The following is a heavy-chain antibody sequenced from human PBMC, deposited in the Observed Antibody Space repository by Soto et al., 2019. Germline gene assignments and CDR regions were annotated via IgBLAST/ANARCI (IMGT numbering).Heavy chain of an antibody. CDR2: IKQDGSEK. J-gene: IGHJ3*02. CDR3: ARETVDFWSGYSIDAFDI. D-gene: IGHD3-3*01. CDR1: GVTFSSYW. Sequence: GGSLRLSCAASGVTFSSYWRSWGRQAPGKGLEGVANIKQDGSEKYYVDSVKGRFTISRDNAKNSLYLQMNSLRAEDTAVYYCARETVDFWSGYSIDAFDIWGQGTMVTVSS. V-gene: IGHV3-7*01.